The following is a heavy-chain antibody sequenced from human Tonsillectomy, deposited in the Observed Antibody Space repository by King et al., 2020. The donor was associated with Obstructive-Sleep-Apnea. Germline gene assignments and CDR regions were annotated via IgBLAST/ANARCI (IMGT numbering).Heavy chain of an antibody. D-gene: IGHD6-13*01. CDR1: GFTFSSYA. Sequence: VQLVESGGGLVQPGGSLRLSCAASGFTFSSYAMSWVRQAPGKGLYWVSTISGTGGSTYYADPVKGRFTISRDNSKNTLYLQMNSLRAEDTAVYYCAKAGIAAATGFNWFDPWGQGTLVTVSS. J-gene: IGHJ5*02. V-gene: IGHV3-23*04. CDR3: AKAGIAAATGFNWFDP. CDR2: ISGTGGST.